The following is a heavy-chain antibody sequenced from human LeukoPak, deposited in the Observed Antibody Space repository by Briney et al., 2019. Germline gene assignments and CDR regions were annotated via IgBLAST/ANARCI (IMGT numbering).Heavy chain of an antibody. CDR1: GFSIEDHS. CDR3: ARDHASGEGRGMASFDY. V-gene: IGHV3-9*01. CDR2: ITWNSGSI. J-gene: IGHJ4*02. Sequence: PGRSLRLSCAASGFSIEDHSMHWVRQAPGKGLEWVSGITWNSGSIQYAESVRGRFTISRDNAKNSLYLQMNSLRAEDTAVYYCARDHASGEGRGMASFDYWGQGTLVTVSS. D-gene: IGHD3-10*01.